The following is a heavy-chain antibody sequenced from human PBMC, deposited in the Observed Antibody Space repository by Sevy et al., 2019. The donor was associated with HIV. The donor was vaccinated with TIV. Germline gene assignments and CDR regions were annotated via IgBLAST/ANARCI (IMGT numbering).Heavy chain of an antibody. V-gene: IGHV3-7*01. CDR2: IKQDGSEK. CDR1: GFTFSDYW. Sequence: GGCLRLSCASSGFTFSDYWMTWVRQAPEKGLEWVANIKQDGSEKYYVDSVKGRFTISRDNAKNSLYLQMTSLRAVDTALYYCARGQLVQDYWGQGTLVTVSS. CDR3: ARGQLVQDY. D-gene: IGHD1-1*01. J-gene: IGHJ4*02.